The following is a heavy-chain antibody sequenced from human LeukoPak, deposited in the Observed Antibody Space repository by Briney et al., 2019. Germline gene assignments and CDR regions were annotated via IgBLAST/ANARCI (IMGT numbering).Heavy chain of an antibody. CDR2: INPNSGVT. D-gene: IGHD3-10*01. CDR1: GYTFTAYY. CDR3: ARCPSEYYYGSGSYYVY. V-gene: IGHV1-2*02. Sequence: ASVKLSCKASGYTFTAYYMHWVRQAPGQRLEWMGWINPNSGVTNYAQKFQGRVTMTRDTSISTAYMELSRLRSDDTAVYYCARCPSEYYYGSGSYYVYWGRGTMVTVSS. J-gene: IGHJ4*02.